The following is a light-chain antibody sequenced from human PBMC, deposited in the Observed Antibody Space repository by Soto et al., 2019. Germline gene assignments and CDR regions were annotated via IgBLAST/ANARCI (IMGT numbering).Light chain of an antibody. CDR2: EVS. J-gene: IGLJ1*01. CDR3: SSYTITTALV. V-gene: IGLV2-14*01. Sequence: SAPSPPASVCGSPGQSIPISCTGTISDVGGYNYVSWYQQHPGKAPKLMIYEVSSRPSGVSNRFSGSKSGNTASLTISGLQAEDEADYYCSSYTITTALVFGTGTKVTVL. CDR1: ISDVGGYNY.